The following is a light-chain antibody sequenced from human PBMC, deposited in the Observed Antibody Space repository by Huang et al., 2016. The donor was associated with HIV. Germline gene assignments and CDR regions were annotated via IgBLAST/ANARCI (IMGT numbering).Light chain of an antibody. CDR3: QQYGSSPLT. CDR2: GAS. J-gene: IGKJ4*01. Sequence: EIVLTQSPGTLSLSPGERVTLSCRASQSVSSNFLAWYQQKPCQAPRFLIYGASTRATGVPDRFSGSGSGTDFTLTISRLEPEDFAVYYCQQYGSSPLTFGGGTKVEIK. V-gene: IGKV3-20*01. CDR1: QSVSSNF.